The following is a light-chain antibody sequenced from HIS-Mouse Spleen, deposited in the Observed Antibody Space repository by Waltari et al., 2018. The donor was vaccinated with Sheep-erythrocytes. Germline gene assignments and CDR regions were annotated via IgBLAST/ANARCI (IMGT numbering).Light chain of an antibody. Sequence: AIWMTPSPSLLSASTGDRVTISFRISQGLSRYLAWFQQKPGKAPELLIYAASTLQSGVPSRFSGSGSGTDFTLTISCLQSEDFATYYCQQYYSFPHTFGQGTKL. CDR2: AAS. J-gene: IGKJ2*01. V-gene: IGKV1D-8*02. CDR3: QQYYSFPHT. CDR1: QGLSRY.